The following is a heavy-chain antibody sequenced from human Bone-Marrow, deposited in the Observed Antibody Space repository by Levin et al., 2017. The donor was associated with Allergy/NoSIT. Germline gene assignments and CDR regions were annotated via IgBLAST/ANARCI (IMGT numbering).Heavy chain of an antibody. Sequence: GGSLRLSCAASGFTFSSYAMSWVRQAPGKGLEWVSVISESGGGTYYADSVKGRFTISRDRSKNTLYLQMNSLRVEDTALYYWAKGEDFGSSSSWYSTDWGQGTLVTVSS. V-gene: IGHV3-23*01. CDR3: AKGEDFGSSSSWYSTD. J-gene: IGHJ4*02. CDR2: ISESGGGT. CDR1: GFTFSSYA. D-gene: IGHD6-13*01.